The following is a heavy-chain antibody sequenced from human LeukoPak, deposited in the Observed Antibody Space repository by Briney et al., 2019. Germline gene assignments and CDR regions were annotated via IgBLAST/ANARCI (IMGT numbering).Heavy chain of an antibody. J-gene: IGHJ6*03. CDR2: INNSGRT. D-gene: IGHD3-3*01. Sequence: PSETLSLTCAVYGVTLCGYYWSWLRQPPGKGLEWVVGINNSGRTNSNPSPKRGVTISVDTSKNQFSLKLSSVTAADTSVYYCARGRYDFWSGRGPRCYYYMDVWGKGTTVTVSS. V-gene: IGHV4-34*01. CDR1: GVTLCGYY. CDR3: ARGRYDFWSGRGPRCYYYMDV.